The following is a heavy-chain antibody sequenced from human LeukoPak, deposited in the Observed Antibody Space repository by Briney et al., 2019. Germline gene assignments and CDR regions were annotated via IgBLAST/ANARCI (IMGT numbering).Heavy chain of an antibody. Sequence: PGGSLRLSCAASGFTFSSYWMHWVRQAPGKGLVWVSRISTDGRSTTYADSVKGRFTISRDNAKNTLYLQMNSLSAEDTAVYYCARAHDGNYGRFDNWGQGTLVTVSS. CDR2: ISTDGRST. CDR1: GFTFSSYW. V-gene: IGHV3-74*01. CDR3: ARAHDGNYGRFDN. J-gene: IGHJ4*02. D-gene: IGHD1-7*01.